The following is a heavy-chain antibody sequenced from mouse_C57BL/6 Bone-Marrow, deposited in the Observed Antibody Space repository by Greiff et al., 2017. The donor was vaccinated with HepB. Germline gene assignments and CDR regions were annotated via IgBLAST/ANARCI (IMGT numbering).Heavy chain of an antibody. CDR3: ARSGYDYPSFAY. CDR2: ILPGSGST. CDR1: GYTFTGYW. V-gene: IGHV1-9*01. Sequence: QVQLQQSGAELMKPGASVKLSCKATGYTFTGYWIEWVKQRPGHGLEWIGEILPGSGSTNYNEKFKSKATLTVDKSSSTAYMQLSSLTSEDSAVYYCARSGYDYPSFAYWGQGTLVTVSA. J-gene: IGHJ3*01. D-gene: IGHD2-4*01.